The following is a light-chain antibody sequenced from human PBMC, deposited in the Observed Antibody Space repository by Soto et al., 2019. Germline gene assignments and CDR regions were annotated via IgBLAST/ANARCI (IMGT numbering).Light chain of an antibody. CDR1: SSDVGGYNY. Sequence: SALTQPASVSGSPGQSITISCTGTSSDVGGYNYVSWYQQHPGRAPKLMIYEVINRPSGVSNRFSGSKSGNTASLTISGLQAEDEADYYCSSYTRSTTYVFGTGTKVTVL. J-gene: IGLJ1*01. V-gene: IGLV2-14*01. CDR3: SSYTRSTTYV. CDR2: EVI.